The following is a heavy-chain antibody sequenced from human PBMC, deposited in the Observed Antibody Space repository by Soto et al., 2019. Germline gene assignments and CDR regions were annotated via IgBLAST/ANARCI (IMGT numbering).Heavy chain of an antibody. D-gene: IGHD3-10*02. CDR3: AIVRVADSPLDH. V-gene: IGHV3-30*02. CDR2: MSYDGSAK. J-gene: IGHJ4*02. Sequence: GSLRLSCEGSGFIFSNNGMHWVRQAPGKGLEWVAFMSYDGSAKFLADPVKGRFTISRDNSKSTLFLHMSSLRAEDTAMYYCAIVRVADSPLDHWGQGTLVTVSS. CDR1: GFIFSNNG.